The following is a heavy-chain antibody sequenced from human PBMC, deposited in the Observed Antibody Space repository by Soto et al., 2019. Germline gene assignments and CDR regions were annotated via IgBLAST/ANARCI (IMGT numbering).Heavy chain of an antibody. CDR3: AKALYSGTTTTGDY. D-gene: IGHD1-26*01. V-gene: IGHV1-18*04. CDR1: GYTFTTYG. CDR2: INTYNGNT. J-gene: IGHJ4*02. Sequence: QVQLEQSGVEVKKPGASVKVSCKASGYTFTTYGISWVRQAPGQGLEWMGWINTYNGNTNYAQKLQGRVTMTTDTSTSTAYMELTSLRSDDTAMYYCAKALYSGTTTTGDYWGQGTLVTVSS.